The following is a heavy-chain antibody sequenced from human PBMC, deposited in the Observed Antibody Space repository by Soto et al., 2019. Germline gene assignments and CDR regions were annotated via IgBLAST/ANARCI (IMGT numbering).Heavy chain of an antibody. Sequence: RGESLKISCKGSGYSFTSYWISWVRQMPGKGLEWMGRIDPSDSYTNYSPSFQGHVTISADKSISTAYLQWSSLKASDTAMYYCARRVVGATRGYYYYYGMDVWGQGTTVTVSS. V-gene: IGHV5-10-1*01. CDR3: ARRVVGATRGYYYYYGMDV. CDR1: GYSFTSYW. CDR2: IDPSDSYT. J-gene: IGHJ6*02. D-gene: IGHD1-26*01.